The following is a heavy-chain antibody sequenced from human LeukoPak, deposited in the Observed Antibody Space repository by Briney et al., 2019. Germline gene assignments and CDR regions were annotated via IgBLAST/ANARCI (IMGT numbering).Heavy chain of an antibody. J-gene: IGHJ6*03. CDR3: AKGSKAVLFTRDHYMDV. Sequence: GGSLRLSCAASGFTFSSYGMHWVRQAPGKGLEWVAFIRYGGSNKYYADSVKGRFTISRDNSKNTLYLQMNSLRAEDTAMYYCAKGSKAVLFTRDHYMDVWGKGTTVTISS. V-gene: IGHV3-30*02. CDR2: IRYGGSNK. CDR1: GFTFSSYG. D-gene: IGHD6-19*01.